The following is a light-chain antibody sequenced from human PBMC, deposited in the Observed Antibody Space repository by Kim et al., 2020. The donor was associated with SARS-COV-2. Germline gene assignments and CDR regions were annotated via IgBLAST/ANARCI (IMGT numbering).Light chain of an antibody. Sequence: DIVMTQSPLSLPVTPGEPASISCRSSQSLLHGTGYNFLDWYLQKPGQSPQLLIYLGSNRASGVPDRFSGSGSGTDFTLKISRVEAEDVEVYYCMQALQTPITFGQGTRLEIK. CDR2: LGS. CDR1: QSLLHGTGYNF. J-gene: IGKJ5*01. CDR3: MQALQTPIT. V-gene: IGKV2-28*01.